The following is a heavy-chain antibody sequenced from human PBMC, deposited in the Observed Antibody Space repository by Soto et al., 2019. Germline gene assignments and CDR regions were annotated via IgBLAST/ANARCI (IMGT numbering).Heavy chain of an antibody. CDR2: IYYSGST. Sequence: SETLSLTCTVSGGCISSYYWSWIRQPPGKGLEWIGYIYYSGSTYYNPSLKSRVTISVDTSKNQFSLTLTSVTAADTAVYYSARQCRGVTCHWLVPWGQGTLVTVSS. CDR3: ARQCRGVTCHWLVP. D-gene: IGHD2-15*01. V-gene: IGHV4-59*08. CDR1: GGCISSYY. J-gene: IGHJ5*02.